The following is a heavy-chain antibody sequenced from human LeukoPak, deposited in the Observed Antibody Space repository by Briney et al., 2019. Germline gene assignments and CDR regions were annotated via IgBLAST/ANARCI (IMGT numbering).Heavy chain of an antibody. D-gene: IGHD1-26*01. CDR1: GITFSGYS. CDR2: MTTSGNTI. V-gene: IGHV3-48*02. Sequence: PGGSLRLSCVVSGITFSGYSMIWVRQAPGKGLEWLSFMTTSGNTIFYAESVKDRFTISGDNAKKSLYLQMNSLRDEDTAVYYCARVGGATAVTMYFEYWGQGTLVTVSS. J-gene: IGHJ4*02. CDR3: ARVGGATAVTMYFEY.